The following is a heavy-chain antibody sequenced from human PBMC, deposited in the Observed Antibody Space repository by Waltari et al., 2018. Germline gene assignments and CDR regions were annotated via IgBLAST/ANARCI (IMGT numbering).Heavy chain of an antibody. CDR3: ARGRSSSHIDY. V-gene: IGHV3-30-3*01. CDR1: GFTFSSYA. D-gene: IGHD6-13*01. Sequence: QVQLVESGGGVVQPGRSLRLSCAASGFTFSSYAMHWVRQAPGKGLEWVAVISYDGSNKYYADSVKGRFTISRDNSKNTLYLQMNSLRAEDTAVYYCARGRSSSHIDYWGQGTLVTVSS. J-gene: IGHJ4*02. CDR2: ISYDGSNK.